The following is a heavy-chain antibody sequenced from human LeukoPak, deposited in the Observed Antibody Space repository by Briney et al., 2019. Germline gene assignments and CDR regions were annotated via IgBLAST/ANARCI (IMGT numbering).Heavy chain of an antibody. V-gene: IGHV3-30*02. J-gene: IGHJ4*02. Sequence: GGSLRLSCAASGFTFSSYWMSWVRQAPGKGLEWVAFIRYDGSNKYYADSVKGRFTISRDNFKNTLYLQMNSLRAEDTAVYYCAKDLPGFVGYWGQGTLVTVSS. CDR2: IRYDGSNK. CDR3: AKDLPGFVGY. CDR1: GFTFSSYW. D-gene: IGHD1-14*01.